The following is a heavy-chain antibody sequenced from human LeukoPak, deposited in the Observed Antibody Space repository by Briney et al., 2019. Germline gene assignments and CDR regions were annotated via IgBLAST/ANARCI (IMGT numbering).Heavy chain of an antibody. D-gene: IGHD3-22*01. J-gene: IGHJ4*02. V-gene: IGHV1-2*06. CDR3: ARGGTYYYDSSGYPSGFDY. CDR1: GYTFTGYY. CDR2: INPNSGGT. Sequence: ASVKVSCKASGYTFTGYYMHWVRQAPGQGLEWMGRINPNSGGTNYAQKFQGRVTMTRDPSISTAYMELSRLRSDDTAVYYCARGGTYYYDSSGYPSGFDYWGQGTLVTVSS.